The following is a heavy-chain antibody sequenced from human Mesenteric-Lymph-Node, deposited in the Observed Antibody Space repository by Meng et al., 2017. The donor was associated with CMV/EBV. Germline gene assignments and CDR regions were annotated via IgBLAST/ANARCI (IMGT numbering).Heavy chain of an antibody. V-gene: IGHV3-21*01. CDR1: YS. Sequence: YSMNWVRQAPGKGLEWVSSISSSSSYIYYADSVKGRFTISRDNAKNSLYLQMNSLRAEDTAVYYCVRDTDYCSSTSCYDSAYNWFDPWGQGTLVTVSS. D-gene: IGHD2-2*01. CDR3: VRDTDYCSSTSCYDSAYNWFDP. CDR2: ISSSSSYI. J-gene: IGHJ5*02.